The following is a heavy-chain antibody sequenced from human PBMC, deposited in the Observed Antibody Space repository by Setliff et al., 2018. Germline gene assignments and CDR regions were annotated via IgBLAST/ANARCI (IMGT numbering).Heavy chain of an antibody. D-gene: IGHD4-17*01. V-gene: IGHV4-59*08. CDR1: GGSISSYY. Sequence: SETLSLTCTVSGGSISSYYWSWIRQPPGKGLEWIGYIYYSGSTNYNPSLKSRVTISVDTSKNQFSLKLSSVTAADTAVYYCASFPHRDYGDYGAYYYYYMDVWGKGTTVTVSS. CDR2: IYYSGST. J-gene: IGHJ6*03. CDR3: ASFPHRDYGDYGAYYYYYMDV.